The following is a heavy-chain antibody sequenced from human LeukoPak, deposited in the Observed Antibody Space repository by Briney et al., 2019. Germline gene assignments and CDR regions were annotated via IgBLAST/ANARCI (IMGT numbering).Heavy chain of an antibody. CDR2: ISAYNGNT. V-gene: IGHV1-18*01. CDR3: ARLGIEKWDAFDI. CDR1: GYTFTSYG. J-gene: IGHJ3*02. D-gene: IGHD1-26*01. Sequence: GASVKVSCKASGYTFTSYGISWVRQAPGQGLEWMGWISAYNGNTNYAQKFQGRVTTTRDTSISTAYMELSRLRSDDTAVYYCARLGIEKWDAFDIWGQGTMVTVSS.